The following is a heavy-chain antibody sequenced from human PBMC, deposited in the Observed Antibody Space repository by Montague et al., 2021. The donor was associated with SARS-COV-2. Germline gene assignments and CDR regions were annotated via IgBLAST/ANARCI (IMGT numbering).Heavy chain of an antibody. D-gene: IGHD2-15*01. J-gene: IGHJ4*02. Sequence: SLSLSFSASGFTFSSYWMSWVRQAPGKGLEWVANIKQDGSEKYYVDSVKGRFTISRDNAKNSLYLQMNSLRAEDTAVYYCAIYLGGYCSGDSCYFAYWGQGTLVTVSS. V-gene: IGHV3-7*03. CDR1: GFTFSSYW. CDR3: AIYLGGYCSGDSCYFAY. CDR2: IKQDGSEK.